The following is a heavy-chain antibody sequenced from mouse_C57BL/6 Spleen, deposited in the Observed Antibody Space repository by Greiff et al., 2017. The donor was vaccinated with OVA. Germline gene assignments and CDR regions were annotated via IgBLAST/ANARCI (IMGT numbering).Heavy chain of an antibody. CDR1: GFAFSDFY. D-gene: IGHD1-2*01. J-gene: IGHJ3*01. CDR2: SRNKANDYTT. CDR3: ARDAAHGPFAY. V-gene: IGHV7-1*01. Sequence: EVQLVESGGGLVQSGRSLRLSCATSGFAFSDFYMEWVRQAPGKGLEWIAASRNKANDYTTEYSASVKGRFIVSRDTSQSILYLQMNALRAEDTAIYYCARDAAHGPFAYWGQGTLVTVSA.